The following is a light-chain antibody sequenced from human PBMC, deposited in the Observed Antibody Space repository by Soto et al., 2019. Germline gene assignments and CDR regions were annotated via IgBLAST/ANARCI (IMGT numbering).Light chain of an antibody. CDR1: QSISSY. CDR3: QQSYT. V-gene: IGKV1-39*01. Sequence: DIQMTQSPSSLSASVGDRVTITCRTSQSISSYLNWYQQKPEKAPKLLIYAASSLQSGVPSRFSGSGSGTDFTLTISSLQPEDFATYYCQQSYTFGPGTKVDIK. CDR2: AAS. J-gene: IGKJ3*01.